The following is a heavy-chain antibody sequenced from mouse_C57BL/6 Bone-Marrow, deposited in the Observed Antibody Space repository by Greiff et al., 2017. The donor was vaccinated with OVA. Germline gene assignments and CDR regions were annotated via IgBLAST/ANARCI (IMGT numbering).Heavy chain of an antibody. J-gene: IGHJ2*01. CDR3: ARGTTVVDFDD. D-gene: IGHD1-1*01. Sequence: DVKLVESEGGLVQPGSSMKLSCTASGFTFSDYYMAWVRQVPEKGLEWVANINYDGSSTYYLDSLKSRFIISRDNAKNILYLQMSSLKSDDTATYYCARGTTVVDFDDWGQGTTLTVSS. V-gene: IGHV5-16*01. CDR1: GFTFSDYY. CDR2: INYDGSST.